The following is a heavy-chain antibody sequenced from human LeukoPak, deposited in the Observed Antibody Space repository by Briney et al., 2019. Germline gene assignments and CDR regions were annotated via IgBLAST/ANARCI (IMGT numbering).Heavy chain of an antibody. Sequence: SETLSLTCTVSGGSVSSGSYYWSWIRQPPGKGLEWIGYIYYSGSTNYNPSLKSRVTISVDTSKNQFSLKLSSVTAADTAVYYCARDSGSYKPFDYWGQGTLVTVSS. CDR2: IYYSGST. CDR1: GGSVSSGSYY. V-gene: IGHV4-61*01. D-gene: IGHD1-26*01. J-gene: IGHJ4*02. CDR3: ARDSGSYKPFDY.